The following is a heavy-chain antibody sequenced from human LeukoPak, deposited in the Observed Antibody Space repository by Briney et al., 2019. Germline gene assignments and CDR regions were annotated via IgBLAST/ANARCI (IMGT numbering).Heavy chain of an antibody. CDR1: GFTFDDYA. Sequence: SLRLSCAASGFTFDDYAMHWVRQAPGKGLEWVSGISWNSGNIGYADSVKGRFTISRDNAKNSLYLQMNSLRAEDTAVYYFASSYITMVRGVITSPYDYWGQGALVTVSS. CDR2: ISWNSGNI. J-gene: IGHJ4*02. V-gene: IGHV3-9*01. D-gene: IGHD3-10*01. CDR3: ASSYITMVRGVITSPYDY.